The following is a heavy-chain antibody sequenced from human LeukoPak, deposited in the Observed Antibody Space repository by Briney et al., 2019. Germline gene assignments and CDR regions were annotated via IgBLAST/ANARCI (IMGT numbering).Heavy chain of an antibody. CDR1: GFTFSSYW. Sequence: GGSLRLSCAASGFTFSSYWMSWVRQAPGKGLEWVANIKKDGSERYYVDSVKGRFTISRDNAKTSLYLQMISLRAEDTAVYYCARHLSGVTGYTYGRGIDYWGQGTLVTVSS. V-gene: IGHV3-7*01. J-gene: IGHJ4*02. D-gene: IGHD5-18*01. CDR2: IKKDGSER. CDR3: ARHLSGVTGYTYGRGIDY.